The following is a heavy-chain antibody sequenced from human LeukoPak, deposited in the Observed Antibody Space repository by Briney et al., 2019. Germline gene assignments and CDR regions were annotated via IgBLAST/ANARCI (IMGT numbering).Heavy chain of an antibody. Sequence: SETLSLTCTVSGGSISSSPYYWGWIRQPPGKGLEWIGNIYYSGITYYNPSLKSRVTISVDTSKNQFSLKLSSVTAADTAVYYCASRSALGDIDYWGQGTLVTVSS. V-gene: IGHV4-39*07. D-gene: IGHD2-15*01. CDR1: GGSISSSPYY. CDR2: IYYSGIT. J-gene: IGHJ4*02. CDR3: ASRSALGDIDY.